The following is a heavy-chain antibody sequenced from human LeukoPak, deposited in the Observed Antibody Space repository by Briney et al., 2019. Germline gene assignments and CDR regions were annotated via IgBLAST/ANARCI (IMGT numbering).Heavy chain of an antibody. CDR1: GFTFDDYA. CDR3: AKGKRITVAGLFDC. D-gene: IGHD6-19*01. J-gene: IGHJ4*02. CDR2: ISWNSGSI. V-gene: IGHV3-9*01. Sequence: GGSLRLSCAASGFTFDDYAMHWVRQVPGKGLEWVSGISWNSGSIGYADSVKGRFTISRDNAKNSLYLHMNSLSAEDTALYYCAKGKRITVAGLFDCWGQGTLVTVSS.